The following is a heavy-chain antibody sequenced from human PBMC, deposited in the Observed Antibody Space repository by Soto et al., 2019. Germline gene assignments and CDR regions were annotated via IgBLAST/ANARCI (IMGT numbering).Heavy chain of an antibody. CDR2: IWYNGTNK. J-gene: IGHJ4*02. D-gene: IGHD6-13*01. V-gene: IGHV3-33*01. CDR1: GFPFWTYG. Sequence: QEQLVESGGGVVQPGRSLRLSCAASGFPFWTYGMHWVRQAPGKGLEWVAVIWYNGTNKYYADSLKGRFTISRDKSRNTLYPQTNSLRVEDTAIYYCPSAASAASGTPFEHWGQGTLVTVSS. CDR3: PSAASAASGTPFEH.